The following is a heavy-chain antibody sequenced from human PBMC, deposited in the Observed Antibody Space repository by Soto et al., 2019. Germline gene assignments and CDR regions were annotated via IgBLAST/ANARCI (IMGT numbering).Heavy chain of an antibody. J-gene: IGHJ4*02. CDR2: ISGSGGST. D-gene: IGHD6-13*01. CDR3: ASRFSSSWSALDY. Sequence: GGSLRLSCAASGFTFSSYAMSWVRQAPGKGLEWVSAISGSGGSTYYADSVKGRFTISRDNSKNTVFLQMNSLRAEDTAVYYCASRFSSSWSALDYWGQGTLVTVSS. CDR1: GFTFSSYA. V-gene: IGHV3-23*01.